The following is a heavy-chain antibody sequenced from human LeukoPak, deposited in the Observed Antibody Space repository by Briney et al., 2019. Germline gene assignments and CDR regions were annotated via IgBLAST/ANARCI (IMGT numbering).Heavy chain of an antibody. CDR3: AKEWIGGTVTTAFDY. Sequence: GGSLRLSCAASGFTFSSYAMSWVRQAPGKGLEWVSAISGSGGSTYYADSVKGRFTISRDNSKNTLYLQMNNLRAEDTAVYYCAKEWIGGTVTTAFDYWGQGTLVTVSS. D-gene: IGHD4-17*01. CDR1: GFTFSSYA. CDR2: ISGSGGST. V-gene: IGHV3-23*01. J-gene: IGHJ4*02.